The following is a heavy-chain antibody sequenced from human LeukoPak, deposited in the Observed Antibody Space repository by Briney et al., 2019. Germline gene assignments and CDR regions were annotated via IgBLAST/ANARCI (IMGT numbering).Heavy chain of an antibody. CDR1: GGSISSYY. J-gene: IGHJ6*02. Sequence: SETLSLTCTVSGGSISSYYWSWIRQPPGKGLEWIGYIYYSGSTNYNPSLKSRVTISVDTSKNQFSLKLSSVTAADTAVYYCARDHLGPYYYYGMGVWGQGTTVTVSS. V-gene: IGHV4-59*01. CDR3: ARDHLGPYYYYGMGV. D-gene: IGHD7-27*01. CDR2: IYYSGST.